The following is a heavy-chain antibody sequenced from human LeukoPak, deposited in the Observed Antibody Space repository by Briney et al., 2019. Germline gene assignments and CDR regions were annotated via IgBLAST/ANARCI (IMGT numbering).Heavy chain of an antibody. D-gene: IGHD5-12*01. V-gene: IGHV1-8*01. Sequence: ASVKVSCKASGYTFTNFDINWVRQATGQGLEWMGWMNPNSGNTGYAQKFQGRVTITRNTSISTAYMELSSLRSEDTAVYYCARGLLSGYEYYFDYWGQGTLVTVSS. CDR1: GYTFTNFD. CDR2: MNPNSGNT. J-gene: IGHJ4*02. CDR3: ARGLLSGYEYYFDY.